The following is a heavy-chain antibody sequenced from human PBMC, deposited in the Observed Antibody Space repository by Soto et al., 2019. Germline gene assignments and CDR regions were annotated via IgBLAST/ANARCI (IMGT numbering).Heavy chain of an antibody. V-gene: IGHV4-30-4*01. CDR1: GGSITSSDYY. D-gene: IGHD4-17*01. CDR3: ARDARSGADYFKDCLDP. CDR2: VFHNGNT. J-gene: IGHJ5*02. Sequence: SETLSLTCSVSGGSITSSDYYWIWIRQPPGKGLEWIGYVFHNGNTYSNPSLESRLAMALDTSKNQFSLRLTSVTAADTAVYYCARDARSGADYFKDCLDPGGKGTLVTVSS.